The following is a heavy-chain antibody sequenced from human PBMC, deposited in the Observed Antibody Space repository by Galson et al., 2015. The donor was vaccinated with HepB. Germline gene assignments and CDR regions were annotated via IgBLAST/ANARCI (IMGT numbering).Heavy chain of an antibody. Sequence: SLRLSCAASGFNFNVYSMNWVRQAPGKGLEFVSYITSDTATIHYADSVKGRFIIPRDNAKRSLYLQMNSLRDEDTAVYYCARSTEGNFDYWGQGTLVTVSS. V-gene: IGHV3-48*02. CDR3: ARSTEGNFDY. J-gene: IGHJ4*02. D-gene: IGHD4-17*01. CDR1: GFNFNVYS. CDR2: ITSDTATI.